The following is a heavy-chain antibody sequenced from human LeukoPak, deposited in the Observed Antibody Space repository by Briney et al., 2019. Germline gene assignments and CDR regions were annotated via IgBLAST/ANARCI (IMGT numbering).Heavy chain of an antibody. D-gene: IGHD4-11*01. Sequence: GGSLRLSCAASGFSFSSYGMHWVRQAPGKGLEWVANMKEDGGEINYVDSVTGRFTISRDNARGSLYLQMNSLRAEDTAVYYRVRDRGYSNFDYWGQGSLVTVPS. J-gene: IGHJ4*02. CDR2: MKEDGGEI. V-gene: IGHV3-7*01. CDR1: GFSFSSYG. CDR3: VRDRGYSNFDY.